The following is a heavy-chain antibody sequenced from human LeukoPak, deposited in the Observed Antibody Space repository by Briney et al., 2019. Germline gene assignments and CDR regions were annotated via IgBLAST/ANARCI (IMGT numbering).Heavy chain of an antibody. CDR1: GFTFDDYN. Sequence: GGSLRLSCAASGFTFDDYNMHWVRQAPGKGLEWVSLISWDGGSTHYADSVKGRFTISRDNNKNSLYLQMNSLRREDSALYYCAKDSNYYGSGSPFYMDVWGKGTTVTVSS. CDR3: AKDSNYYGSGSPFYMDV. CDR2: ISWDGGST. V-gene: IGHV3-43*01. J-gene: IGHJ6*03. D-gene: IGHD3-10*01.